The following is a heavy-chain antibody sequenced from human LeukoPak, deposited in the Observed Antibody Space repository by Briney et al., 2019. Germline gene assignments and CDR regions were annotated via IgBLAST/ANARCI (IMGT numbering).Heavy chain of an antibody. Sequence: GALVKVSCKASGYTFTGYYMHWVRQAPGQGLEWMGWINPNSGGTNYAQKFQGRVTMTRDTSISTAYMELSRLRSDDTAVYYCARDVVVGATCFDPWGQGTLVTVSS. D-gene: IGHD1-26*01. J-gene: IGHJ5*02. CDR2: INPNSGGT. CDR1: GYTFTGYY. V-gene: IGHV1-2*02. CDR3: ARDVVVGATCFDP.